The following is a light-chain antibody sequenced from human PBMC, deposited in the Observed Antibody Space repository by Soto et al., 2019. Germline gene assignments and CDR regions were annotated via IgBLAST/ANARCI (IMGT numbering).Light chain of an antibody. V-gene: IGKV1-39*01. Sequence: DIQMTQSPSSLSASVGDRVTITCRASQSISSYLNWYQQKPGKAPKLLIYAASSLKSGVPSRFSGSGSGTDFTLTISSLQPEDFATYYWQPSYSTPLTFGPGTKVDIK. CDR2: AAS. CDR1: QSISSY. CDR3: QPSYSTPLT. J-gene: IGKJ3*01.